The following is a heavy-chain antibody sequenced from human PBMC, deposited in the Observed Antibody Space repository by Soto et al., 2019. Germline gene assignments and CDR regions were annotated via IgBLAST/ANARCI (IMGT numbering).Heavy chain of an antibody. J-gene: IGHJ1*01. D-gene: IGHD5-12*01. CDR3: AKDSGYGLQLYFQY. CDR2: ISWNSGTI. Sequence: PGGSLRLSCAASGFTFDDYAMHWVRQAPGKGLEWVSGISWNSGTIGYADSVKGRFTISRDNAKKSLYLQMSSLRAEDTALYYCAKDSGYGLQLYFQYWGQGTLVTVSS. CDR1: GFTFDDYA. V-gene: IGHV3-9*01.